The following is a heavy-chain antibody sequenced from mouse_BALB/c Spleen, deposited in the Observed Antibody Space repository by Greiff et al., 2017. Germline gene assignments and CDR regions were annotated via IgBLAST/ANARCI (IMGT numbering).Heavy chain of an antibody. J-gene: IGHJ2*01. Sequence: EVQLQQSGAELVRPGALVKLSCTASGFNINDYYMHWVQQRPEQGLEWIGWIDPENGNTIYYPKFQGKASITADTSSNTAYMQLSSLTSEDTTVYYCASYDSSYNYFDYWGQGTTLTVSS. CDR1: GFNINDYY. CDR3: ASYDSSYNYFDY. CDR2: IDPENGNT. V-gene: IGHV14-1*02. D-gene: IGHD1-1*01.